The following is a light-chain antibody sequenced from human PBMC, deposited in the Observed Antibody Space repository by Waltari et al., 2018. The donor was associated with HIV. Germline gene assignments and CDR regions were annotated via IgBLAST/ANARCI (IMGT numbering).Light chain of an antibody. CDR1: PSLSSIY. J-gene: IGKJ5*01. CDR2: GAS. V-gene: IGKV3-20*01. CDR3: QQYGGSPPGVT. Sequence: EIVLTQSPGTLSLSPGERATLSCRASPSLSSIYLTWYQQKPGQAPRLLIYGASSRATGIPDRFSGSGSGTDFTLTISRLEPEDFAVYYCQQYGGSPPGVTFGQGTRLEIK.